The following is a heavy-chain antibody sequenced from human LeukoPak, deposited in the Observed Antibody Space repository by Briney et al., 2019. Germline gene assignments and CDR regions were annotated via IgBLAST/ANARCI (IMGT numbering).Heavy chain of an antibody. Sequence: GGSLRLSCAASGFTFSSYSMNWVRQAPGKGLEWVSYISSSSSTIYYADSVKGRFTISRDNSKNTLYLQMNSLRADDTAVYYCAKSGYNRFDYWGQGTLVTVSS. V-gene: IGHV3-48*01. D-gene: IGHD5-24*01. CDR1: GFTFSSYS. J-gene: IGHJ4*02. CDR2: ISSSSSTI. CDR3: AKSGYNRFDY.